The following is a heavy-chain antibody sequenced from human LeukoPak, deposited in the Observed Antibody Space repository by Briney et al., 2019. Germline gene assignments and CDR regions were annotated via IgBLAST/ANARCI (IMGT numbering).Heavy chain of an antibody. CDR2: IIDTGRST. CDR1: GVTFSGYS. CDR3: AKDHCTVTNCFAGFDY. J-gene: IGHJ4*02. D-gene: IGHD2-2*01. V-gene: IGHV3-23*01. Sequence: PGRSLRLSCAAPGVTFSGYSVNWVRQAPGKGLEWVSGIIDTGRSTFYIDSVKGRFTISRDNSKNTLYLQMNSLRAEDTAIYYCAKDHCTVTNCFAGFDYWGQGTLVTVSS.